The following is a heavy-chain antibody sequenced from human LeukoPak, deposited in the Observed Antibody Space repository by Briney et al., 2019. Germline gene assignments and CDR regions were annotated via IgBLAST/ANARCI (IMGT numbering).Heavy chain of an antibody. J-gene: IGHJ4*02. CDR2: ISYDGSNK. V-gene: IGHV3-30*18. Sequence: GGSLRLSCAASGFTFSSYGMHWVRQAPGKGLEWVSVISYDGSNKYYADSVKGRFTISRDNSKNTLYLQMNSLRAEDTALYYCAKDRAFGQFLWGNDYWGQGTLVTVSS. CDR3: AKDRAFGQFLWGNDY. CDR1: GFTFSSYG. D-gene: IGHD3-10*01.